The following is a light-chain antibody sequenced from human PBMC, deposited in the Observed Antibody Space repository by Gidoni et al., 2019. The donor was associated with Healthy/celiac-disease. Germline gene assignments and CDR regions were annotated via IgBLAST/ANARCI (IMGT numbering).Light chain of an antibody. CDR3: QVWDSSSDHVV. Sequence: SYVLTQPPSVSVAPGKTARITCGGNNIGSKSVHWYKQKPGQAPVLVIYYDSDRPSGIPERFSGSNSGNTATLTIIRVEAGDEADYYCQVWDSSSDHVVFGGGTKLTVL. J-gene: IGLJ2*01. CDR1: NIGSKS. CDR2: YDS. V-gene: IGLV3-21*04.